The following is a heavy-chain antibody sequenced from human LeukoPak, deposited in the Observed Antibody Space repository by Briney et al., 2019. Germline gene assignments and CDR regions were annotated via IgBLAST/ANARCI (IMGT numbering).Heavy chain of an antibody. Sequence: ASVKVSCKASGYTFTGIYIHWVRQAPGQGLEWMGWINPNSGDTNYAQKFQGRVTLTRDTSISTAYMELSRLTSDDTAVYYCARGRVASNFDYWGQGTLVTVSS. CDR1: GYTFTGIY. D-gene: IGHD5-12*01. J-gene: IGHJ4*02. CDR3: ARGRVASNFDY. V-gene: IGHV1-2*02. CDR2: INPNSGDT.